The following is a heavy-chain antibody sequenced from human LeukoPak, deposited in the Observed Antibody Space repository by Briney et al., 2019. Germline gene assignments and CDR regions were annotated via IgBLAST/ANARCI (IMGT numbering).Heavy chain of an antibody. CDR1: GYTFTNYG. CDR2: INAYNGNT. Sequence: ASVKVSCKASGYTFTNYGISWVRQAPGQGLEWMGWINAYNGNTNYAQNLQGRVTMTTDTSTSTAYMELRSLRSDDTAVYYCARRQGTTLNFDYWGQGTLVTVSS. V-gene: IGHV1-18*01. CDR3: ARRQGTTLNFDY. J-gene: IGHJ4*02. D-gene: IGHD1-1*01.